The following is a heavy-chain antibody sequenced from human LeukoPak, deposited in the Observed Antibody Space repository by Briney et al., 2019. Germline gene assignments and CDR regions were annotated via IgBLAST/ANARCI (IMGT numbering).Heavy chain of an antibody. V-gene: IGHV4-34*01. Sequence: PSETLSLTCAVYGGSFSGYYWSWIRQPPGKGLEWIGEINHSGSTNYNPSLKSRVTISVDTSKNQFSLKLSSVTAADTAVYYCARLESGYQRNYYYYYGMDVWGQGTTVTVSS. CDR1: GGSFSGYY. CDR2: INHSGST. D-gene: IGHD3-3*01. CDR3: ARLESGYQRNYYYYYGMDV. J-gene: IGHJ6*02.